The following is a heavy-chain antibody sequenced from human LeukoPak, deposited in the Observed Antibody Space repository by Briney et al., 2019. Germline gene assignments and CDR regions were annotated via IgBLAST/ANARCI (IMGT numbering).Heavy chain of an antibody. CDR1: GYTFTNYD. V-gene: IGHV1-8*01. D-gene: IGHD5-24*01. J-gene: IGHJ6*02. CDR2: MNPNSGNT. Sequence: ASVTVSCKASGYTFTNYDINWVRQAPGQGLEWMGWMNPNSGNTGYAQKFQGRFTLTRETFISTAYMELSSLRSDDTAVYYCVRAMAPLDTFNYQYAMDVWGQGTMVTVSS. CDR3: VRAMAPLDTFNYQYAMDV.